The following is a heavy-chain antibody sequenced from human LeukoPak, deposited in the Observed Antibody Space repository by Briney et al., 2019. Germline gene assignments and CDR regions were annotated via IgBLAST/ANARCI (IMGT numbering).Heavy chain of an antibody. J-gene: IGHJ5*02. CDR1: GGSISSGDYY. Sequence: SQTLSLTCTVSGGSISSGDYYWSWIRQPPGKGLEWIGYIYYSGSTYYNPSLKSRVTISVDTSKNQFSLKLSSVTAADTAVYYCARGRTYDILTGYSYNWFDPWGQGTLVTVSS. CDR2: IYYSGST. V-gene: IGHV4-30-4*01. D-gene: IGHD3-9*01. CDR3: ARGRTYDILTGYSYNWFDP.